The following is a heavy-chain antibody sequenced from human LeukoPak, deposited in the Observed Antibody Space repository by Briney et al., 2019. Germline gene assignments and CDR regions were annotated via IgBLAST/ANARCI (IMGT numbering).Heavy chain of an antibody. J-gene: IGHJ4*02. Sequence: PGGSLRLSCAASGFTFSSYAMSWVRQAPGKGLEWVSAISGSGGSTYYADSVKGRFTISRDNSKNTLYLQMNSLRAEDTAVYYCASGYSGYEYLDLGYWGQGTLVTVSS. V-gene: IGHV3-23*01. CDR3: ASGYSGYEYLDLGY. CDR2: ISGSGGST. CDR1: GFTFSSYA. D-gene: IGHD5-12*01.